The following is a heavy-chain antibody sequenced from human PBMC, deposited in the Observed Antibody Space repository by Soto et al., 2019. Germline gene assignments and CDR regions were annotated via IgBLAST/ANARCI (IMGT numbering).Heavy chain of an antibody. V-gene: IGHV1-3*01. D-gene: IGHD6-19*01. CDR3: ARLYGYSSGWYPPKLDP. CDR1: GYTFTSYA. Sequence: VASVKVSCKASGYTFTSYAMHWVRQAPGQRLEWMGWINAGNGNTKYSQKFQGRVTITRDTSASTAYMELSSLRSEDTAVYYCARLYGYSSGWYPPKLDPWGQGTLVTVS. CDR2: INAGNGNT. J-gene: IGHJ5*02.